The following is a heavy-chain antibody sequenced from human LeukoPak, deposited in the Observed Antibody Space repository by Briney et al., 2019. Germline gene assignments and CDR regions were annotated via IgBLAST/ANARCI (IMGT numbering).Heavy chain of an antibody. V-gene: IGHV4-34*01. Sequence: KPSETLSLTCAVYGGSFSGYYWSWIRQPPGKGLEWIGEINHSGSTNYNPSLKSRVTISVDTSKNQFSLKLSSVTAADTAVYYCARTRYGCDGYNKRNDYWGQGTLVTVSS. J-gene: IGHJ4*02. CDR1: GGSFSGYY. CDR3: ARTRYGCDGYNKRNDY. CDR2: INHSGST. D-gene: IGHD5-24*01.